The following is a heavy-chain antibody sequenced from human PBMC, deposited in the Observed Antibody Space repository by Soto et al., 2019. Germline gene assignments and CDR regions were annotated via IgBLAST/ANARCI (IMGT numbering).Heavy chain of an antibody. CDR1: GFTFSSYG. V-gene: IGHV3-30*18. Sequence: QLGGSLRLSCAASGFTFSSYGMHWVRQAPGKGLEWVAVISYDGSNKYYADSVKGRFTISRDNSKNTLYLQMNSLRAEDTAVYYCAKDGTTYYDFWSGYYTGIVYWGQGTLVTVSS. CDR2: ISYDGSNK. J-gene: IGHJ4*02. CDR3: AKDGTTYYDFWSGYYTGIVY. D-gene: IGHD3-3*01.